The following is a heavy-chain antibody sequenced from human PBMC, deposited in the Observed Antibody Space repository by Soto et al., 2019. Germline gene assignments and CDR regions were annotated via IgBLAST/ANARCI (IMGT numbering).Heavy chain of an antibody. Sequence: SEALSLTCTVSDGSISNFYWSWIRQPPGKGLEWIGYISSSGNTNYNPSLKSRVSISVDTSKNQFSLNLTSVTAADTGVYYCARAPMVLTRSYFDSWGQGTPVTVSS. D-gene: IGHD3-22*01. V-gene: IGHV4-59*01. CDR1: DGSISNFY. CDR2: ISSSGNT. J-gene: IGHJ4*02. CDR3: ARAPMVLTRSYFDS.